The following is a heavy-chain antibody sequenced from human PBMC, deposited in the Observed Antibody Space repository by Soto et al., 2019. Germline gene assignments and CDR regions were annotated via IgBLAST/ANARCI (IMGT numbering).Heavy chain of an antibody. D-gene: IGHD2-8*01. V-gene: IGHV5-51*01. CDR3: ARQGSNGAYYYYGMDV. CDR1: GYRFSSYW. CDR2: IYPGDSDT. J-gene: IGHJ6*02. Sequence: PGESLKISCKGSGYRFSSYWIAWVRQMPGKGLEWMGIIYPGDSDTRYSPSFQGQVTMSVDKSNNTAYLHWSSLKASDTAMYYCARQGSNGAYYYYGMDVWGQGXTVTVSS.